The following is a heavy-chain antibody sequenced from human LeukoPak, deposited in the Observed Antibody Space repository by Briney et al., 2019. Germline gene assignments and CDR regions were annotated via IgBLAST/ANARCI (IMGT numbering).Heavy chain of an antibody. Sequence: PSETLSLTCAVYGGSFSGYYCSWIRQPPGKGLEWIGYIYYSGGTNYNPSLKSRVTISVDTSKNQFSLRLTSVTAADTAVYYCATGGDDDYYDSSDYYAYYFDYWGQGTLVTVSS. V-gene: IGHV4-59*01. CDR1: GGSFSGYY. D-gene: IGHD3-22*01. CDR3: ATGGDDDYYDSSDYYAYYFDY. CDR2: IYYSGGT. J-gene: IGHJ4*02.